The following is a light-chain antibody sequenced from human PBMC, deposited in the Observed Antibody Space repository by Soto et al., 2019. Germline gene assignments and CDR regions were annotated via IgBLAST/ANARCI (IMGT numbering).Light chain of an antibody. CDR3: QQRSNWPIT. Sequence: EIVMTQSPATLSVSPAERAARSCMASQNVGTDLAWYQQKPGQAPRLLISGASTRATTIPARFSGSGSGTDFTLTISSLEPEDFAVYYCQQRSNWPITFGQGTKV. V-gene: IGKV3-11*01. CDR2: GAS. J-gene: IGKJ1*01. CDR1: QNVGTD.